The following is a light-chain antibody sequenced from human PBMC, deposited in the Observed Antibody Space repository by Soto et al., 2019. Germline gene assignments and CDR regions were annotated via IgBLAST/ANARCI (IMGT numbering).Light chain of an antibody. CDR3: QQGYSNRWT. J-gene: IGKJ1*01. CDR1: QNIDNY. CDR2: TTS. Sequence: IQMTQSPSSLSASVGDRVTITCRTSQNIDNYLNWYQQKPGTAPKLLIYTTSSLYSGVPSRFSGSGSGTEFTLTISSLRPEDFATYYCQQGYSNRWTFGQGTKVEIK. V-gene: IGKV1-39*01.